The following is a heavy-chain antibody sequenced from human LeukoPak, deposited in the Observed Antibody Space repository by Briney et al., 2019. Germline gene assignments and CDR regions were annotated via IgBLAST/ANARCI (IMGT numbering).Heavy chain of an antibody. Sequence: GGSLRLSCAASGFTVSSNYMSWVRQAPGKGLEWVSVIYSGGSTYYADSVKGRFTISRDNSKNTLYLQMNSLRAEDTAVYYCARERVVITPVSLYYYFDYWGQGTLVTVSP. J-gene: IGHJ4*02. D-gene: IGHD3-22*01. V-gene: IGHV3-53*01. CDR2: IYSGGST. CDR1: GFTVSSNY. CDR3: ARERVVITPVSLYYYFDY.